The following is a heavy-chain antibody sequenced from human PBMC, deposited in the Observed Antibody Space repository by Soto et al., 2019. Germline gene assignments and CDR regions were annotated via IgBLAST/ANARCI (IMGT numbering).Heavy chain of an antibody. CDR3: ARWNGFGDS. J-gene: IGHJ4*02. CDR1: GFSLGPYG. D-gene: IGHD1-1*01. V-gene: IGHV3-23*01. Sequence: PGGSLRLSCAVSGFSLGPYGVTWVRQTPEKGLEWVTGFSGGSGAIFYADSVRGRFTISRDSSTAYLQMNNLRPEDKAVYFCARWNGFGDSCGQGSLVTVYS. CDR2: FSGGSGAI.